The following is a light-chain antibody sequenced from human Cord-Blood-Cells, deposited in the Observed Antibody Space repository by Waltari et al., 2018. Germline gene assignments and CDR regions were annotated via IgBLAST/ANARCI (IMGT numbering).Light chain of an antibody. CDR2: GAS. V-gene: IGKV3-15*01. J-gene: IGKJ1*01. Sequence: EIVMTQSPATLSVSPGDRATLSCRASQSDSSNLAWYQQKPGQAPRRLIYGASTRASGFPARFSGSGSGTEFTLNISSLQSEDFAVYYCQQYNNWPRTFGQGTKVEIK. CDR3: QQYNNWPRT. CDR1: QSDSSN.